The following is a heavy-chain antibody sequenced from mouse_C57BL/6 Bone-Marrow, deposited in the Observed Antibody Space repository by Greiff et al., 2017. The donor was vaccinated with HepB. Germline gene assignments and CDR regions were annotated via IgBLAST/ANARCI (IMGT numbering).Heavy chain of an antibody. J-gene: IGHJ2*01. CDR2: INYDGSST. V-gene: IGHV5-16*01. CDR3: ARWVLRLYYFDY. D-gene: IGHD1-2*01. CDR1: GFTFSDYY. Sequence: DVKLVESEGGLVQPGSSMKLSCTASGFTFSDYYMAWVRQVPEKGLEWVANINYDGSSTYYLDSLKSRFIISRDNAKNILYLQMSSLKSEDTATYYCARWVLRLYYFDYWGQGTTLTVSS.